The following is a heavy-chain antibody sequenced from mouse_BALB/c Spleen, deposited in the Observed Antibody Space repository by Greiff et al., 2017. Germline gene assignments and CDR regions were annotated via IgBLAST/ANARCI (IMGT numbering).Heavy chain of an antibody. D-gene: IGHD1-1*01. CDR3: DRDEYYYDSSYFDY. J-gene: IGHJ2*01. Sequence: QVQLQQSGPGLVAPSQSLSITCTVSGFSLTSYGIHWVRQPPGKGLEWLGVIWAGGSTNYNSALMSRLSIRKDNSKSQVFLKMNSLQTDDTAMYYCDRDEYYYDSSYFDYWGQGTTLTVSS. V-gene: IGHV2-9*02. CDR2: IWAGGST. CDR1: GFSLTSYG.